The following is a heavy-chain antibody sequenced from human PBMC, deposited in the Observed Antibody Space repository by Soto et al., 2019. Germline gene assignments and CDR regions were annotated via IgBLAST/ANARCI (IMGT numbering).Heavy chain of an antibody. CDR1: GYTLTELS. CDR3: ATGPIMITFGGVIVDY. J-gene: IGHJ4*02. V-gene: IGHV1-24*01. CDR2: FDPEDGET. D-gene: IGHD3-16*02. Sequence: ASVKVSCKVSGYTLTELSMHWVRQAPGKGLEWMGGFDPEDGETIYAQKFQGRVTMTEDTSTDTAYMELSSLRSEDTAVYYCATGPIMITFGGVIVDYWGQGTLVTVSS.